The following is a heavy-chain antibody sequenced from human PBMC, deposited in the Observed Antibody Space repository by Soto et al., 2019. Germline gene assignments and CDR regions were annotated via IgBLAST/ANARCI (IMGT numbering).Heavy chain of an antibody. J-gene: IGHJ4*02. V-gene: IGHV1-18*01. D-gene: IGHD6-13*01. CDR3: ARDFTKSSSWPYYFDY. Sequence: QVQLVQSGAEVKKPGASVKVSCKASGYTFTTYGISWVRQAPGQGLEWMGWISAYSGSTKFAQKLQGRVTMTTDTSTTKACMELRSLTSDDTAVYYCARDFTKSSSWPYYFDYWGQGTLVTVSS. CDR2: ISAYSGST. CDR1: GYTFTTYG.